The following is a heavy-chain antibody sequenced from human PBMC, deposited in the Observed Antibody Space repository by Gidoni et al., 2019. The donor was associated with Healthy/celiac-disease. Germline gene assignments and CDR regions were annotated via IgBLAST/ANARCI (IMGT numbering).Heavy chain of an antibody. CDR3: ARAADGSPYAFDI. V-gene: IGHV3-30-3*01. Sequence: QVQLVESGGGVVQPGRSLRLSCAASGFTFSSYAMHWVRQAPGKGLEWVAVISYDGSNKYYADSVKGRFTISRDNSKNTLYLQMNSLRAEDTAVYYCARAADGSPYAFDIWGQGTMVTVSS. D-gene: IGHD6-13*01. CDR2: ISYDGSNK. CDR1: GFTFSSYA. J-gene: IGHJ3*02.